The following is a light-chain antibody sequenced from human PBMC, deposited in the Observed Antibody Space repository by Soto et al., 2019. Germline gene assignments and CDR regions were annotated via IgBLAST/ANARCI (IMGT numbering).Light chain of an antibody. Sequence: DIQMAQYPSTLSGSVGGRVTITCRASQTISSWLAWYQQKPGKAPKLLIYKASTLKSGVPSRFSGSGSGTEFTPTINSLQPDDFATYYCQHYINFPLTFGQGTKVDIK. CDR1: QTISSW. J-gene: IGKJ1*01. V-gene: IGKV1-5*03. CDR3: QHYINFPLT. CDR2: KAS.